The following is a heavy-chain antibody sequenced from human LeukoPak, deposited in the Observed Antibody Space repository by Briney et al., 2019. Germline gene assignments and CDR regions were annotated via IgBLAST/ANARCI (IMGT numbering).Heavy chain of an antibody. V-gene: IGHV1-2*02. D-gene: IGHD5-24*01. CDR2: INPNSGGT. CDR3: AMKAVPRPRLHDAFDF. Sequence: ASVNVSCKASGYTFTGYYMHWVRQAPGQGLEWMGWINPNSGGTNYAQKFQGRVTMTRDTSISTAYMELSRLRADDTAVYYCAMKAVPRPRLHDAFDFWGQGTVVSVS. J-gene: IGHJ3*01. CDR1: GYTFTGYY.